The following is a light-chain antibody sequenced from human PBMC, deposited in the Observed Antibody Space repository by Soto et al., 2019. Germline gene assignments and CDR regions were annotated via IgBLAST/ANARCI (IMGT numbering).Light chain of an antibody. CDR1: EDISTW. V-gene: IGKV1-5*01. CDR3: QQYNSYSWT. CDR2: DGS. J-gene: IGKJ1*01. Sequence: DIQMTQPPSSVSASVGDRVTITCRSSEDISTWLAWYQQKPGKDPKLLLNDGSTLESGVPSRFSGSRSGTEFTLTISSLQPDDFATYYCQQYNSYSWTFGQGTKVDIK.